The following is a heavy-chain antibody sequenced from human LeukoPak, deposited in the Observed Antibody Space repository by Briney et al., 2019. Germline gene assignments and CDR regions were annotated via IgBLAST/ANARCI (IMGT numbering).Heavy chain of an antibody. CDR2: KKQDGREI. CDR1: GFTFSSYW. V-gene: IGHV3-7*01. D-gene: IGHD1-26*01. CDR3: ARDKQVGATYFDY. J-gene: IGHJ4*02. Sequence: GGSLRLSCAASGFTFSSYWMSWVRQAPGKGLEWVATKKQDGREIYYVNSVKGRFTISRDNAKNSLYLQMNSLRAEDTAVYYCARDKQVGATYFDYWGQGTLVTVSS.